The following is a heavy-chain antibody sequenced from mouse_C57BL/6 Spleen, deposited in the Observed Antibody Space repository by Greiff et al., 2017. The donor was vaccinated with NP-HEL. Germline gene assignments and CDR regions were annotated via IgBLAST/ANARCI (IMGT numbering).Heavy chain of an antibody. Sequence: QVQLQQSGPELVKPGASVKISCKASGYAFSSSWMNWVKQRPGKGLEWIGRIYPGDGDTNYNGKFKGKATLTADKSSSTAYMQLSSLTSEDSAVYFCARGSTTVVEYFDVWGTGTTVTVSS. CDR1: GYAFSSSW. D-gene: IGHD1-1*01. V-gene: IGHV1-82*01. J-gene: IGHJ1*03. CDR2: IYPGDGDT. CDR3: ARGSTTVVEYFDV.